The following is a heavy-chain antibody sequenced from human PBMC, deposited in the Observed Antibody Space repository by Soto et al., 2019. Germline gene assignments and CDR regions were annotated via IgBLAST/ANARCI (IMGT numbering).Heavy chain of an antibody. D-gene: IGHD6-13*01. CDR2: IHPSGST. Sequence: QVQLQESGPGLVKPSGTLPLTCAVSGGSISSRNWWSWVRQPPGKGLEWIGEIHPSGSTNYNPSLRSRGPLPLDKSKHQSSLKISSVTAADSAVYYCACQGDYSTDSWGQGTLVTVSS. CDR3: ACQGDYSTDS. CDR1: GGSISSRNW. V-gene: IGHV4-4*02. J-gene: IGHJ4*02.